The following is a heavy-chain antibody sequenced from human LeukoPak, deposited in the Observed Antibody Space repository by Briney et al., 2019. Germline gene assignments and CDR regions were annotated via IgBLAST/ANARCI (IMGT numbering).Heavy chain of an antibody. J-gene: IGHJ6*02. CDR2: INPSGGST. CDR1: GYTFTSYY. Sequence: GASVKVSCKASGYTFTSYYMHWVRQAPGQGLEWMGIINPSGGSTSYAQKFQGRVIMTRDTSTSTVYMELSSLRSEDTAVYYCARDPEYTIFGVVNLKSYYYYGMDVWGQGTTVTVSS. CDR3: ARDPEYTIFGVVNLKSYYYYGMDV. D-gene: IGHD3-3*01. V-gene: IGHV1-46*01.